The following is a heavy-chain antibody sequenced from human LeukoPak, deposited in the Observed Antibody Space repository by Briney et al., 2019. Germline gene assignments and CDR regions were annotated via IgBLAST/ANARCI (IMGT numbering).Heavy chain of an antibody. J-gene: IGHJ3*02. Sequence: GGSLRLSCTASGFTFGDYAMSWVRQAPGKGLEWVGFIRSKACGGTTEYAASVKGRFTISRDDSKSIAYLQMNSLKTEDTAVYYCTREGAYCGGDCYNDAFDIWGQGTMVTVSS. CDR3: TREGAYCGGDCYNDAFDI. CDR1: GFTFGDYA. CDR2: IRSKACGGTT. D-gene: IGHD2-21*02. V-gene: IGHV3-49*04.